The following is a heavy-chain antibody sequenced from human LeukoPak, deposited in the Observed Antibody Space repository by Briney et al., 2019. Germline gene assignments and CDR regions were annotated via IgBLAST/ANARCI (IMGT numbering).Heavy chain of an antibody. J-gene: IGHJ6*02. D-gene: IGHD2-8*02. CDR3: AKGLLVVTPQDDYYYYGMDV. Sequence: PGGSLRLSCAASGFTFSSYAMSWVRQAPGKGLEWVSAISGSGGSTYYADSVKGRFTISRDNSKNTLYLQMNSLRAEDTAVYYCAKGLLVVTPQDDYYYYGMDVWGQGTTVTVSS. CDR1: GFTFSSYA. CDR2: ISGSGGST. V-gene: IGHV3-23*01.